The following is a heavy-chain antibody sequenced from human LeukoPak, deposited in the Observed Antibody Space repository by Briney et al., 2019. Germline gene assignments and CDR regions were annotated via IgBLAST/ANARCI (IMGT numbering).Heavy chain of an antibody. CDR3: ARDVVNEVWPNYFDY. V-gene: IGHV1-69*05. J-gene: IGHJ4*02. Sequence: SVKVSCKASGGTFSSYANCWVRQAPAQGLEWMGRIIPIFGTANYAQKFEGRVTITTDESTSTAYMELSSLGSEDTAVYYCARDVVNEVWPNYFDYWGQGTLVTVSS. CDR2: IIPIFGTA. D-gene: IGHD2/OR15-2a*01. CDR1: GGTFSSYA.